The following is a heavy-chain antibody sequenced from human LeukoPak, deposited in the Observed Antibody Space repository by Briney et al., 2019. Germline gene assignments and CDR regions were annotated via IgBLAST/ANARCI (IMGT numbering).Heavy chain of an antibody. CDR3: ASCSGGSCHYFDY. CDR2: INHSGST. V-gene: IGHV4-34*01. J-gene: IGHJ4*02. D-gene: IGHD2-15*01. Sequence: SETPSLTCAVYGGSFSGYYWSWIRQPPGKGLEWVGEINHSGSTNYNPSLKSRVTISVDTSKNQFSLKLSSVTAADTAVYYCASCSGGSCHYFDYWGQGTLVTVSS. CDR1: GGSFSGYY.